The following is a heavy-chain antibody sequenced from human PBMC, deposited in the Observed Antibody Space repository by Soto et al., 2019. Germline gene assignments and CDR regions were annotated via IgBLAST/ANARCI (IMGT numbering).Heavy chain of an antibody. V-gene: IGHV4-30-4*01. J-gene: IGHJ4*02. D-gene: IGHD6-13*01. CDR2: VHYSGNT. CDR3: AREIMAADHFDY. CDR1: GGSIRSGDYY. Sequence: QIQLHESGPGLVKPSQTLSLTCTVSGGSIRSGDYYWSWIRQTPERGLEWCGYVHYSGNTFYHPSLKSRATISLDTSRNQFSLNLSSVTAADSAVYYCAREIMAADHFDYWGQGALVTVYS.